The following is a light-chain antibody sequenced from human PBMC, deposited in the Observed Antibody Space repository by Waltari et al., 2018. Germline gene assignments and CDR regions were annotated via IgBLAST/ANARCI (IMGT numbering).Light chain of an antibody. Sequence: QSALTQPPSASGSPGQSVTISCTGTSSDIGTYNYVSWYQQHPGKAPKVMIYRVSKRPSGVPDRFSGSKSGNSASLTVSGLQAEDEADYYCNSYAGSTTWVFGGGTKLTVL. CDR3: NSYAGSTTWV. CDR1: SSDIGTYNY. J-gene: IGLJ2*01. V-gene: IGLV2-8*01. CDR2: RVS.